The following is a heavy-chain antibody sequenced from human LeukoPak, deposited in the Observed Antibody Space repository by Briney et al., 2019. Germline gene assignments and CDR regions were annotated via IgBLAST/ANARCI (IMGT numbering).Heavy chain of an antibody. V-gene: IGHV4-59*08. J-gene: IGHJ4*02. CDR1: GGSISTYY. D-gene: IGHD3-16*01. CDR2: IYNSGLA. CDR3: ARHGGQYDFDY. Sequence: SETLSLTCTVSGGSISTYYWSWIRQPPGKELEWIGYIYNSGLANYNPSLKSRVTMSVDTSKNQFSLKLNSATAADAAIYYCARHGGQYDFDYWGQGTLVTASS.